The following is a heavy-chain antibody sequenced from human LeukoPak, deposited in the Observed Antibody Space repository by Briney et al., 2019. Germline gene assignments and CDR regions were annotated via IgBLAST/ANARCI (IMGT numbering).Heavy chain of an antibody. CDR1: GDSISSYY. V-gene: IGHV4-4*07. D-gene: IGHD5-18*01. Sequence: PSETLSLTCTVSGDSISSYYWSWIRQPAGKGLEWIGRIYTSGSTNYNPSLKSRVTISVDTSRTQFSLKLTSVTAADTAVYYCARRRKIQLWPSGGGDAFDIWGQGTMVTVSS. CDR3: ARRRKIQLWPSGGGDAFDI. J-gene: IGHJ3*02. CDR2: IYTSGST.